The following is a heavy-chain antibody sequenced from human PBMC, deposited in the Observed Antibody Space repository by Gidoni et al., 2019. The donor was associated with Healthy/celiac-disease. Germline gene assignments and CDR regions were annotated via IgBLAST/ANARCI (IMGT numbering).Heavy chain of an antibody. D-gene: IGHD3-22*01. CDR1: GYTLTEFS. CDR2: FDPEDGET. CDR3: AITSHYYDSSGYLDY. V-gene: IGHV1-24*01. Sequence: QVQLVPSGAEVKRPGASVKVSCKGSGYTLTEFSMHWVRQAPGKGLEWMGGFDPEDGETIYAQKFQGRVTMTEDTSTDTAYMELSSLRSEDTAVYYCAITSHYYDSSGYLDYWGQGTLVTVSS. J-gene: IGHJ4*02.